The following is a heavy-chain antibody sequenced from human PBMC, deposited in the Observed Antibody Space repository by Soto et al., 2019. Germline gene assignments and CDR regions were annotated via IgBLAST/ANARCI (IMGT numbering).Heavy chain of an antibody. CDR1: GFTFSDYF. V-gene: IGHV3-7*01. D-gene: IGHD6-19*01. Sequence: ELQLVDSGGALVQPGESLRLSCAASGFTFSDYFMTWVRQAPGKGLEWVATIKQDGNERDYVDSVKGRFTISRDNAKNSLYLQMNSLRAEDTAVYYCAIGHWLGGWGQGTLVSVSS. CDR2: IKQDGNER. J-gene: IGHJ4*02. CDR3: AIGHWLGG.